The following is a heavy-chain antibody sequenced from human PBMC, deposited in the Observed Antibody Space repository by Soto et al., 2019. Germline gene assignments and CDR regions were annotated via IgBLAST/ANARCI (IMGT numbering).Heavy chain of an antibody. V-gene: IGHV4-34*01. D-gene: IGHD3-10*01. CDR2: INHSGST. CDR1: GGSFSGYY. Sequence: PEETLSLTCAVYGGSFSGYYWSWIRQPPGKGLEWIGEINHSGSTNYNPSLKSRVTISVDTSKNQFSLKLSSVTAADTAVYYCARGIRGFGELSLMSFDYWGQGTLVTVSS. CDR3: ARGIRGFGELSLMSFDY. J-gene: IGHJ4*02.